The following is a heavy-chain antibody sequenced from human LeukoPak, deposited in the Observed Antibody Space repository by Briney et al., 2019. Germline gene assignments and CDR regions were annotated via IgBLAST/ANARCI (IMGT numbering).Heavy chain of an antibody. CDR3: ARSAVGTSCCTAVDY. D-gene: IGHD1-26*01. V-gene: IGHV3-23*01. CDR1: GFTFSTYA. Sequence: GGSLRLSCAASGFTFSTYAMTWVRQAPGKGLEWVSGISTSGDRTYYADSVKGRFTISRDNSKNTLYLQMNSLRAEDAAEYYCARSAVGTSCCTAVDYWGQGTLVTVSS. J-gene: IGHJ4*02. CDR2: ISTSGDRT.